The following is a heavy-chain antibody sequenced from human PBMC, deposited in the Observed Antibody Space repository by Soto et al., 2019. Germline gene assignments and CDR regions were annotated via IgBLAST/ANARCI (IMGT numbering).Heavy chain of an antibody. CDR3: AKVLYGVVTYFDS. CDR2: ISGSGAAT. Sequence: GGSLRLCCASSGFTFSSYGMTWVRRPPGKGLEWVSAISGSGAATYYADSVQGRFTISRDNSNNTLYLQMNSLRAEDTAVYSCAKVLYGVVTYFDSWGQGTLVTVSS. CDR1: GFTFSSYG. J-gene: IGHJ4*02. V-gene: IGHV3-23*01. D-gene: IGHD3-3*01.